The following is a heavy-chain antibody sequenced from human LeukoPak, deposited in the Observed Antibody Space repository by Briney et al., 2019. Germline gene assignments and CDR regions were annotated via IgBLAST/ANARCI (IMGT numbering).Heavy chain of an antibody. CDR3: AKALRKYYYDSSGYYYGRD. D-gene: IGHD3-22*01. CDR2: ITSRSTT. V-gene: IGHV3-23*01. Sequence: PGGSLRLSCAASGFIFSHYGMNWVRQAPGKGLEWVSGITSRSTTYYADSVKGRFAISRDNSKNTLYLQMNSLRAEDTAVYYCAKALRKYYYDSSGYYYGRDWGQGTLVTVSS. CDR1: GFIFSHYG. J-gene: IGHJ4*02.